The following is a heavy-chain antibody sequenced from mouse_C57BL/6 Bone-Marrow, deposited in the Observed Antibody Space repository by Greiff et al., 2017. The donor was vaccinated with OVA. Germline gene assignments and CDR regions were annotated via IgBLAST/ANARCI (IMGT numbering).Heavy chain of an antibody. Sequence: VQLKQSGPVLVKPGASVKMSCKASGYTFTDYYMNWVKQSHGKSLEWIGVINPYNGGTSYNQKFKGKATLTVDKSSSTAYMELNSLTSEDSAVYYCARREITTVVATNFDYWGQGTTLTVSS. J-gene: IGHJ2*01. V-gene: IGHV1-19*01. CDR3: ARREITTVVATNFDY. CDR1: GYTFTDYY. D-gene: IGHD1-1*01. CDR2: INPYNGGT.